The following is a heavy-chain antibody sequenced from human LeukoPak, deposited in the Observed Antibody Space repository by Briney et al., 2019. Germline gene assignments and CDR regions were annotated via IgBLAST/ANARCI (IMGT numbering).Heavy chain of an antibody. J-gene: IGHJ4*02. CDR1: GFTFSSYA. D-gene: IGHD5-18*01. Sequence: GGSLRLSCAASGFTFSSYAMSWVRQAPGKGLEWVGFIRNKGYGETTEYAASVKGRFTISRDDSKSIAYLQMNSLKTEDTAVYYCARELRYSYGQYYFDFWGQGTLVTVSS. CDR3: ARELRYSYGQYYFDF. CDR2: IRNKGYGETT. V-gene: IGHV3-49*04.